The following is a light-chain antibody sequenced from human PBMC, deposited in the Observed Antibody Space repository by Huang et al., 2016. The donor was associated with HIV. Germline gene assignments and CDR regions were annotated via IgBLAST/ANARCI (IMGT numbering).Light chain of an antibody. Sequence: DIQMTQSPSSLSAFVGDTVTITCRASQGISNSVAWYQQKPGKAPKLLLYSTSRLESGGPSRFRGGGSGTDYTLTINSLQPDDFATYYCKQYYTSPTFGQGSKVEIK. CDR1: QGISNS. J-gene: IGKJ1*01. CDR3: KQYYTSPT. CDR2: STS. V-gene: IGKV1-NL1*01.